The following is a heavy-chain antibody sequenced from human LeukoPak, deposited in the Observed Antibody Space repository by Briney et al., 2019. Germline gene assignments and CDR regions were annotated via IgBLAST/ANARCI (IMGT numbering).Heavy chain of an antibody. CDR3: ARDQGVTPDYFDY. Sequence: ASVKVSCKASGYTFTGYYMHWVRQARGQGLEWMGWINPNSGGTNYAQKFQGRVTMTRDTSISTAYMELSRLRSDDTAVYYCARDQGVTPDYFDYWGQGTLVTVSS. D-gene: IGHD4-23*01. V-gene: IGHV1-2*02. CDR2: INPNSGGT. J-gene: IGHJ4*02. CDR1: GYTFTGYY.